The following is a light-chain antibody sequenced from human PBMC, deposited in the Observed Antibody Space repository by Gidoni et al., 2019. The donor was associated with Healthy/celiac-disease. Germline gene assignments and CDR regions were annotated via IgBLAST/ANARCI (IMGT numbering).Light chain of an antibody. V-gene: IGKV1-39*01. J-gene: IGKJ1*01. Sequence: DIQMTQSPSSLSASVGDRVTITCRASQSISSYLNWYQQKPGKAPKLLIYAASSLQSGVPSRFRGSGSGTAFTLTISSLQPEDFATYYCQQRYSTQWTFGQGTKVEIK. CDR3: QQRYSTQWT. CDR1: QSISSY. CDR2: AAS.